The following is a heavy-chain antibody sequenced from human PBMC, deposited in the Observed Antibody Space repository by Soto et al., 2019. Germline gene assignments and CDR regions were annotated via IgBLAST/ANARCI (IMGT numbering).Heavy chain of an antibody. V-gene: IGHV1-2*02. CDR2: LNPNSVGT. CDR1: GYTFTGHY. Sequence: ASVKVSCKASGYTFTGHYMPWVRPAPVQGLEWMVWLNPNSVGTNYAQKFQGRVTMTRDTSVSTAYMELSRLRSDDTAVYYCAREPMVRAAHGFDIWCQGTMVTVS. CDR3: AREPMVRAAHGFDI. J-gene: IGHJ3*02. D-gene: IGHD3-10*01.